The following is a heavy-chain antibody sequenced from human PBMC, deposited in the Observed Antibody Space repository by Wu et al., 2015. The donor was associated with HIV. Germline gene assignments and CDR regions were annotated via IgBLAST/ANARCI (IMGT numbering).Heavy chain of an antibody. CDR2: INPNSGGT. J-gene: IGHJ3*02. V-gene: IGHV1-2*02. CDR1: GYTFTGYY. CDR3: ARLDFWSGYSQRAGRAFDI. Sequence: QVQLVQSGAEVKKPGASVKVSCKASGYTFTGYYMHWVRQAPGQGLEWMGWINPNSGGTNYAQKFQGRVTMTRDTSISTAYMELSRLRSDDTAVYYCARLDFWSGYSQRAGRAFDIWGQGTMVTVSS. D-gene: IGHD3-3*01.